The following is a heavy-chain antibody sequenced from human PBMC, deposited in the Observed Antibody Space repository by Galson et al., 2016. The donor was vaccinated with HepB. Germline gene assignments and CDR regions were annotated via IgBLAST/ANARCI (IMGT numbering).Heavy chain of an antibody. V-gene: IGHV5-51*01. Sequence: QSGAEVKKPGESLKISCKGSGYTFTNYWIGWVRQMPGKGLEWMGVIYPHASDTRYSPSFQGQVTISVDKSISTAYLQWSSLKASDTAMYYCARQRFGEKQTNNWFDPWGQGTLVTVSS. D-gene: IGHD3-10*01. CDR1: GYTFTNYW. J-gene: IGHJ5*02. CDR2: IYPHASDT. CDR3: ARQRFGEKQTNNWFDP.